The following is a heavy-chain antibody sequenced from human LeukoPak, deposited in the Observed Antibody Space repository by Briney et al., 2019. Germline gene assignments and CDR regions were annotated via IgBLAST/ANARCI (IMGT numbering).Heavy chain of an antibody. CDR2: IYYRGST. CDR3: VRVGETWFNGGYFDY. V-gene: IGHV4-39*07. D-gene: IGHD3-10*01. Sequence: KTGGSLRLSCAASGFTFSSYAMSWVRQAPGKGLEWIGSIYYRGSTFYNPSLTSRVIMSVDTSKGQFSLKLSSVTAADTAVYYCVRVGETWFNGGYFDYWGRGTLVTVSS. J-gene: IGHJ4*02. CDR1: GFTFSSYA.